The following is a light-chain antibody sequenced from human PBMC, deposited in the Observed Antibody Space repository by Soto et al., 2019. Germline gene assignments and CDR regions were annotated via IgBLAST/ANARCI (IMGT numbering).Light chain of an antibody. CDR2: GAS. CDR3: QQYNNWPLT. CDR1: QSVGNN. V-gene: IGKV3-15*01. J-gene: IGKJ4*01. Sequence: EKVMTQSPATLSVSPGERATLSCRASQSVGNNLAWYQQKPGQAPRLLIFGASTRATGTPARFSGTGSGTEFTLTISSLQSEDFAVYYCQQYNNWPLTFGGGTKVEIK.